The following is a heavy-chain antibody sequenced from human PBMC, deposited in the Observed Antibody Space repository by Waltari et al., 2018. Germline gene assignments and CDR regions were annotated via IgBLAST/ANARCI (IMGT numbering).Heavy chain of an antibody. CDR2: ISGISSYI. J-gene: IGHJ4*02. CDR1: GFIFSDYS. CDR3: ARDGGYDSSADRKNFDS. D-gene: IGHD3-22*01. Sequence: EVQLVESGGGLVKPGGYLRLSCAGSGFIFSDYSMNWGRQAPGKGLGWVSSISGISSYIYYADSVKGRFTISRDNAKKSLYLQINSLRAEDTAVYYCARDGGYDSSADRKNFDSWGQGILVTVSS. V-gene: IGHV3-21*01.